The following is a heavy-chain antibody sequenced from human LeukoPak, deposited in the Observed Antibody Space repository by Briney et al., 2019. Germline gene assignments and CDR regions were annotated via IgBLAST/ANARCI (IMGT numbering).Heavy chain of an antibody. V-gene: IGHV3-74*01. CDR1: GFTFISYW. CDR2: INGYGSST. D-gene: IGHD3-9*01. J-gene: IGHJ4*02. CDR3: TRGEPYDILTGPDY. Sequence: PGGSLRLSCAASGFTFISYWMHWVRHAPGKGLVWVSRINGYGSSTDFADSVKGRFTISRDNAKNTLYLQMNSLKTEDTAVYYCTRGEPYDILTGPDYWGQGTLVTVSS.